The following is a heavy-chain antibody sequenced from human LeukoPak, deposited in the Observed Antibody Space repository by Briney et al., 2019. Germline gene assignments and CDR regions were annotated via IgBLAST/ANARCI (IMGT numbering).Heavy chain of an antibody. Sequence: PSETLSLTCAVYGGSFSGYYWSWIRQPPGKGLEWIGEINHSGSTNYNPSLKSRVTISADTSKNQFSLKLSSVTAADTAVYYCARGPIVVVPYGWFDPWGQETLVTVSS. CDR3: ARGPIVVVPYGWFDP. J-gene: IGHJ5*02. D-gene: IGHD2-2*01. CDR2: INHSGST. CDR1: GGSFSGYY. V-gene: IGHV4-34*01.